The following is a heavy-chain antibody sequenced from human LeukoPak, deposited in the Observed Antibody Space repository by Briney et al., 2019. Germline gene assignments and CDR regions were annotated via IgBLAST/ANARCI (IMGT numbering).Heavy chain of an antibody. V-gene: IGHV1-18*01. Sequence: RASVKVSCKASGYTFTSYGISWVRQAAGQGLAWMGWISAYNGNTNYAQKLQGRVTMTTDTSTSTAYMELRSLRSDDAAVYYCARVVSRGWYDYWGQGTLVSVSS. CDR3: ARVVSRGWYDY. J-gene: IGHJ4*02. CDR1: GYTFTSYG. D-gene: IGHD6-19*01. CDR2: ISAYNGNT.